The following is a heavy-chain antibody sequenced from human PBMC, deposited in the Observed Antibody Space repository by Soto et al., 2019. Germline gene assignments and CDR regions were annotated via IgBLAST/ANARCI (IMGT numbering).Heavy chain of an antibody. Sequence: EVQLLESGGGLVHPGGSLRLSCAASGFTFSTYALSWVRQAPGKGLEWVSGISASGGSTYYADSVKGRFTISRDNSKNTLYLQMNSLRADDTAVYHCAKDRAAAGLGQGMGVWGQGTTVTVSS. V-gene: IGHV3-23*01. J-gene: IGHJ6*02. CDR3: AKDRAAAGLGQGMGV. CDR2: ISASGGST. CDR1: GFTFSTYA.